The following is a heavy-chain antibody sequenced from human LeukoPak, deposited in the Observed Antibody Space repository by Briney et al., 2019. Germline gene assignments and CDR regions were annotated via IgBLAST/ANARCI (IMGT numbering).Heavy chain of an antibody. CDR2: ISSSSSYI. D-gene: IGHD3-22*01. CDR1: GFIFSTYG. Sequence: PGGSLRLSCAASGFIFSTYGMHWVRQAPGKGLEWVSSISSSSSYIYYADSVKGRFTISRDNAKNSLYLQMNSLGAEDTAVYYCARSPYHYDSSGSYDYWGQGTLVTVSS. V-gene: IGHV3-21*01. CDR3: ARSPYHYDSSGSYDY. J-gene: IGHJ4*02.